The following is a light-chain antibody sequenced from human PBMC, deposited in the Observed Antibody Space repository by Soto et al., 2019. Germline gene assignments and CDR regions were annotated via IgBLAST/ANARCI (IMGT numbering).Light chain of an antibody. CDR2: EVT. J-gene: IGLJ1*01. V-gene: IGLV2-23*02. CDR1: SSDIANYNL. CDR3: CSYAGSDTYV. Sequence: QSVLTQPASVSGSPGQSITISCTGTSSDIANYNLVSWYQQHPGKAPKLMIYEVTKRPSGVSNRFSGSKSGNTASLTITGLQAEDEADYYCCSYAGSDTYVFATGTKSPS.